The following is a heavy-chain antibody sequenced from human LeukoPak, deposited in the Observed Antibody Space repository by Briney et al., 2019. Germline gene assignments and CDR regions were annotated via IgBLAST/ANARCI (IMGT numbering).Heavy chain of an antibody. D-gene: IGHD4-17*01. CDR1: GYTFTGYY. Sequence: ASVKVSCKASGYTFTGYYMHWVRQAPGLGLEWMGWTNPNSGGTNYAQKFQGRVTMTRDTSISTAYMELSRLRSDDTAVYYCAREHDYGDFDYWGQGTLVTVSS. CDR2: TNPNSGGT. J-gene: IGHJ4*02. CDR3: AREHDYGDFDY. V-gene: IGHV1-2*02.